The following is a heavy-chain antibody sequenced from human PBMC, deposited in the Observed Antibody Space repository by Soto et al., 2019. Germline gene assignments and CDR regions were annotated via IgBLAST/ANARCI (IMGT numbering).Heavy chain of an antibody. CDR1: GYTFTSYG. CDR2: ISAYNGST. D-gene: IGHD6-13*01. J-gene: IGHJ5*02. CDR3: ALRQQLDDAWWFDP. V-gene: IGHV1-18*01. Sequence: ASVKVSCKASGYTFTSYGISWVRQAPGQGLEWMGWISAYNGSTSYAQKFQGRVTMTRDTSTSTVYMELSSLRSEDTAVYYCALRQQLDDAWWFDPWGQGTLVTVSS.